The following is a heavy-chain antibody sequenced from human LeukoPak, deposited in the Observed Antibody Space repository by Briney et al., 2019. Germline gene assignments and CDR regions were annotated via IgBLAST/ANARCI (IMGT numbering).Heavy chain of an antibody. CDR1: GYSISSGYY. Sequence: SETLSLTCSVSGYSISSGYYWGWIRQPPGRGLEWIASIDHSGSTYYNPSLKSRVTISVDTSKNQFSLKVNSVTAADTAVYYCASGDYGAGSPVMRYWGHGTLVIVSS. J-gene: IGHJ4*01. CDR3: ASGDYGAGSPVMRY. D-gene: IGHD3-10*01. V-gene: IGHV4-38-2*01. CDR2: IDHSGST.